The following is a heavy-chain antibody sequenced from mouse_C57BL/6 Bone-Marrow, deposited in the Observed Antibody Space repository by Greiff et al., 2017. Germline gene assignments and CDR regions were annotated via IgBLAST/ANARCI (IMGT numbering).Heavy chain of an antibody. J-gene: IGHJ1*03. CDR2: IDPEDGDT. Sequence: VQLQQSGAELVRPGASVKLSCTASGFNIKDYYMHWVKQRPEQGLEWIGRIDPEDGDTEYAPKFQGKATMPADTSSNTAYLQLRSLTSEDTAVYYCTLYGPNWYFDVWGTGTTVTVSS. CDR3: TLYGPNWYFDV. V-gene: IGHV14-1*01. D-gene: IGHD1-1*01. CDR1: GFNIKDYY.